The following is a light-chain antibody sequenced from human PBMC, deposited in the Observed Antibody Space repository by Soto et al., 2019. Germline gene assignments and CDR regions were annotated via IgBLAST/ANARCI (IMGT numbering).Light chain of an antibody. CDR2: EVT. J-gene: IGLJ1*01. CDR1: SSDIGGYKY. Sequence: QSALTQPASVSGSPGQSITISCTGTSSDIGGYKYVSWYQQHPGKAPKLIIYEVTNRPSGVSDRFSGSKSGNTASLTISGLQAEDEADYYCCSLTTSHTYVFGSGTKLTVL. CDR3: CSLTTSHTYV. V-gene: IGLV2-14*01.